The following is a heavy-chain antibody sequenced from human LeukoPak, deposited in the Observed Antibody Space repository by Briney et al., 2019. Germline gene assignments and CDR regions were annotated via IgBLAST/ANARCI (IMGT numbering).Heavy chain of an antibody. V-gene: IGHV1-3*01. J-gene: IGHJ4*02. CDR1: GYTFSSNA. D-gene: IGHD3-10*01. CDR2: IHGGSGHT. CDR3: ARGNYGYLDS. Sequence: GASVKVSCKASGYTFSSNAIVWVRQAPGQSLEWKGWIHGGSGHTEYSQTFRGRVTLTRETSATTVYMDLSSLKSEDTALYFCARGNYGYLDSWGQGTLVTVSS.